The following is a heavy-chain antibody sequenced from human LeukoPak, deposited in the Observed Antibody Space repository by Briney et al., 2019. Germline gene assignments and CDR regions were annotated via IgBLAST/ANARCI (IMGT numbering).Heavy chain of an antibody. CDR2: IYTGGST. D-gene: IGHD3-22*01. J-gene: IGHJ4*02. CDR3: ARGLSYYDSSGYYYDYFDY. CDR1: GGSISSYY. V-gene: IGHV4-4*07. Sequence: PSETLTLTCTVPGGSISSYYWSWIRQPAGKGLEWIGRIYTGGSTNYNPSLKSRVTMSVDTSKNQFSLKLSSVTAADTAVYYCARGLSYYDSSGYYYDYFDYWGQGTLVSDSS.